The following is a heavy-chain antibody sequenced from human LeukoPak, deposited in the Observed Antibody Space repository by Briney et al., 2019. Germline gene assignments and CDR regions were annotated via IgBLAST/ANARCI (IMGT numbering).Heavy chain of an antibody. J-gene: IGHJ4*02. V-gene: IGHV1-8*01. CDR3: ARVQAYYGSGSYYK. CDR1: GYTFTSYD. Sequence: GASVKVSCKASGYTFTSYDINWVRQATGQGLEWMGWMNPNSGNTGYAQKFQGRVTMTRNTSISTAYMELSSLRSEDTAVYYCARVQAYYGSGSYYKWGQGTLVAVSS. CDR2: MNPNSGNT. D-gene: IGHD3-10*01.